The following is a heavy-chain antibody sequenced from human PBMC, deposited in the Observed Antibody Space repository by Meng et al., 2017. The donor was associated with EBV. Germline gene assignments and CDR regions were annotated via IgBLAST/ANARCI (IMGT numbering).Heavy chain of an antibody. CDR1: GGPVRSDA. Sequence: QVQVVQPGAEGKKPGSSGKVPCKTSGGPVRSDAVSWVRKAPGQGLEWMGGLIPMSDAPNYAQKFQGRVTMTADESTNTHYMDLSGLRFEDTAVYYCASESRRGFTPDYWGQGTLVTVSS. D-gene: IGHD3-10*01. CDR2: LIPMSDAP. J-gene: IGHJ4*02. V-gene: IGHV1-69*01. CDR3: ASESRRGFTPDY.